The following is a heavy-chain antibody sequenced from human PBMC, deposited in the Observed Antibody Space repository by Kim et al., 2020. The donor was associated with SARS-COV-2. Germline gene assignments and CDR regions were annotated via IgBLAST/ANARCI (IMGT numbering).Heavy chain of an antibody. CDR2: IWYDGSNK. Sequence: GGSLRLSCAASGFTFSSYGMHWVRQAPGKGLEWVAVIWYDGSNKYYADSVKGRFTISRDNSKNTLYLQMNSLRAEDTAVYYCAREVIIRAHFDYWGQGTLVTVSS. CDR1: GFTFSSYG. V-gene: IGHV3-33*01. D-gene: IGHD3-3*01. CDR3: AREVIIRAHFDY. J-gene: IGHJ4*02.